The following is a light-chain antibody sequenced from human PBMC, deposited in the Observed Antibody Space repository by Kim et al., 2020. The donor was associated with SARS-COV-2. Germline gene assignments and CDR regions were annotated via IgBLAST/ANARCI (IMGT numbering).Light chain of an antibody. Sequence: SYELTQPPSVSVSPGQTASITCSGDKLGDKYACWYQQKPGQSPVLVIYQDSKRPSGLPERFSGSNSGNTATLTISGTPAMDEADYYCQAWDSSNWVFGGG. CDR1: KLGDKY. J-gene: IGLJ3*02. CDR3: QAWDSSNWV. V-gene: IGLV3-1*01. CDR2: QDS.